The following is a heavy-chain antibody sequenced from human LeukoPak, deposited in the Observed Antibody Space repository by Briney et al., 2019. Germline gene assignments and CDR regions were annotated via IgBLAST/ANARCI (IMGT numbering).Heavy chain of an antibody. Sequence: GSLRLSCAASGFTFSSYWMHWVRQAPGEGLVWVSRINSDGSSTSYADSVKGRFTISRDSAKSTLYLQMNSLRAEDTAVYYCARGTGYSSGWYANWGQGTLVTVSS. V-gene: IGHV3-74*01. CDR1: GFTFSSYW. J-gene: IGHJ4*02. CDR2: INSDGSST. CDR3: ARGTGYSSGWYAN. D-gene: IGHD6-19*01.